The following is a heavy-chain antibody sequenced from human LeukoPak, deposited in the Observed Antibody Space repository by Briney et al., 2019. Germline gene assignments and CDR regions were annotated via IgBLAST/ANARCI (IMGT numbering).Heavy chain of an antibody. CDR1: GDIVSSNSAA. D-gene: IGHD6-19*01. CDR2: TYYRSKLYN. CDR3: ARDPLQWLGLHYFDY. J-gene: IGHJ4*02. V-gene: IGHV6-1*01. Sequence: SQTLSLTCAISGDIVSSNSAAWNWIRQSPSRGLEWLGRTYYRSKLYNDYAVSVKSRITINPDTSKNQFSLQLNSVTPEDTAVYYCARDPLQWLGLHYFDYWGQGTLVTVSS.